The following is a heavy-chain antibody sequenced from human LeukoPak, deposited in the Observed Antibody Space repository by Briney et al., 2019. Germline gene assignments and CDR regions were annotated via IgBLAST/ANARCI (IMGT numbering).Heavy chain of an antibody. D-gene: IGHD2/OR15-2a*01. CDR1: GYTFTGYH. V-gene: IGHV1-2*02. Sequence: GASVKVSCKASGYTFTGYHIHWVRQAPGQGLEWMGWISPNSGGTNYARKFQGRVTMTRDTSISTAYMELSSLRSDDTAVYYCARGCISNTCYTSGFDYWGQGTLVTVSS. J-gene: IGHJ4*02. CDR3: ARGCISNTCYTSGFDY. CDR2: ISPNSGGT.